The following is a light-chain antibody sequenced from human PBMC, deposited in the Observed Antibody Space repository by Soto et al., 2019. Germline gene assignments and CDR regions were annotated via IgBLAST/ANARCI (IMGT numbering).Light chain of an antibody. CDR2: DVN. J-gene: IGLJ1*01. CDR3: CSYAGSYSYA. V-gene: IGLV2-11*01. CDR1: SSDVGGFKS. Sequence: QSALTRPRSVSGSPGQSVTISCTGTSSDVGGFKSVSWYQQHPGKAPKLMIYDVNKRPSGVPDRFSGSKSGSTASLTISGLQAEDEADYYCCSYAGSYSYAFATGTKVTVL.